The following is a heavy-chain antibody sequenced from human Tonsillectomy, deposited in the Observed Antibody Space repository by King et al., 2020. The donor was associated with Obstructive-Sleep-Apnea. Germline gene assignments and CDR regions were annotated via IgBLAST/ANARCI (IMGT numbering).Heavy chain of an antibody. J-gene: IGHJ5*02. CDR2: VYYSGRT. CDR3: ARENYYDSSGYYHRGEWFDP. CDR1: GGYITSGDYY. V-gene: IGHV4-30-4*01. D-gene: IGHD3-22*01. Sequence: VPLQESGPGLVKPSQTLSLTCTVSGGYITSGDYYWSWIRQPPGKGLEWIGYVYYSGRTYSNPSLKSRVTISVDTSKTQFSLKLSSVTAADTAVYYCARENYYDSSGYYHRGEWFDPWGQGTLVTVSS.